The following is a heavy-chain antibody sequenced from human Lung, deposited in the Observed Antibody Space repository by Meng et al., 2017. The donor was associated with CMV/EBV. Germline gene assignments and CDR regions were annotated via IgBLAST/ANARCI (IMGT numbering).Heavy chain of an antibody. Sequence: GSLRLXCTVPGGSVSSGSYYWSSIRQPPGKGLEWSGYIYYSGSTNYNPSLKSRVTISVDTSKNQFSLKLSSVTAADTAVYYCAITYSSSWYFYWGQGTLVTVSS. CDR1: GGSVSSGSYY. V-gene: IGHV4-61*01. CDR2: IYYSGST. D-gene: IGHD6-13*01. CDR3: AITYSSSWYFY. J-gene: IGHJ4*02.